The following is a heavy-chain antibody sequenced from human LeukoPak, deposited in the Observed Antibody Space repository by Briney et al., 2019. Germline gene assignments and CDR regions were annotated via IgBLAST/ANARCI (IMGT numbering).Heavy chain of an antibody. CDR2: ISHSGNTI. CDR1: GFTFSDYY. CDR3: ATGYSASKRSYFYYMDV. Sequence: GGALRLSCAASGFTFSDYYMTWIRLAPGKGLEGVSYISHSGNTIYYADSVKGRFTTSRDNAKNSLYLQMNSLRAEDTAVYYCATGYSASKRSYFYYMDVWGKGTTVTVSS. V-gene: IGHV3-11*04. J-gene: IGHJ6*03. D-gene: IGHD5-12*01.